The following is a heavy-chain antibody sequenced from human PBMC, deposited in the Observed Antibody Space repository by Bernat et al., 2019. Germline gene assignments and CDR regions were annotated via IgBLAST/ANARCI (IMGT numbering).Heavy chain of an antibody. D-gene: IGHD3-3*01. CDR3: ARADDLLTANYGMDV. V-gene: IGHV3-30-3*01. Sequence: QVQLVESGGGVVQPGRSLRLSCAASGFTFSSYAMHWVRQAPGKGLEWVAVISYDGSNKYYADSVKGRFTISRDNSKNTLYLQMNSLRAEDTAVYYCARADDLLTANYGMDVWGQGTTVTVSS. CDR1: GFTFSSYA. J-gene: IGHJ6*02. CDR2: ISYDGSNK.